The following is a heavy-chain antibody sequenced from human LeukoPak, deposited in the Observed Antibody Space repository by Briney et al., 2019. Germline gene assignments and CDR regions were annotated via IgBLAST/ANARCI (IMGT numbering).Heavy chain of an antibody. CDR3: ASGDGYLQPY. V-gene: IGHV3-53*01. CDR2: IHYDGKI. Sequence: GGSLRLSCAASGFIVSGKFMSWVRQAPGKGLEWVSIIHYDGKIRYAGSVGGRFTIYRDDSENTLFLQMNSLRVDDTAVYFCASGDGYLQPYWGQGTLVTVSS. J-gene: IGHJ4*02. D-gene: IGHD2-21*01. CDR1: GFIVSGKF.